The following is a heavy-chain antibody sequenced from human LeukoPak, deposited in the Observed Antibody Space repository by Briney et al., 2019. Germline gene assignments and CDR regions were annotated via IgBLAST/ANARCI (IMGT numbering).Heavy chain of an antibody. CDR2: TCYRSKWYN. J-gene: IGHJ4*02. V-gene: IGHV6-1*01. CDR3: ARGWGFDY. CDR1: GDSVSGNITA. D-gene: IGHD6-19*01. Sequence: SQTLSLTFALSGDSVSGNITAWNWIRQSPSRGLEWLGSTCYRSKWYNDYALSVKSRITINPDTSKNQFSLQLSSVTPEDTAVYYCARGWGFDYWSQGTLVTVSS.